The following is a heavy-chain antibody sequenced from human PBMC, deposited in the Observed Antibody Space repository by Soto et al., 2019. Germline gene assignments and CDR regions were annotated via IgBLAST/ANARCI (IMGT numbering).Heavy chain of an antibody. CDR3: AKVPCSSTSCYVGGSDY. D-gene: IGHD2-2*01. V-gene: IGHV3-23*01. CDR2: ISGSGGST. CDR1: GFTFSSYA. Sequence: GGSLRLSCAASGFTFSSYAMSWVRQAPGKGLEWVSAISGSGGSTYYADSVKGRFTISRDNSKNTLYLQMNSLRAEDTAVYYCAKVPCSSTSCYVGGSDYCGQGTLVTVSS. J-gene: IGHJ4*02.